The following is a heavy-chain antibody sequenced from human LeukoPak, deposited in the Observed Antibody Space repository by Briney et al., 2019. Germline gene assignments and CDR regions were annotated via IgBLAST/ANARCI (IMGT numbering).Heavy chain of an antibody. CDR1: GFTFSNAW. CDR3: TTEGAVITGTIGAGPFDY. D-gene: IGHD1-7*01. CDR2: IKSKTDGGTT. J-gene: IGHJ4*02. V-gene: IGHV3-15*01. Sequence: PGGSLRLSCAASGFTFSNAWMSWVRQAPGKGLEWVGRIKSKTDGGTTDYAAPVKGRFTISRDDSKYTLYLQMNSLKTEDTAVYYCTTEGAVITGTIGAGPFDYWGQGTLVTVSS.